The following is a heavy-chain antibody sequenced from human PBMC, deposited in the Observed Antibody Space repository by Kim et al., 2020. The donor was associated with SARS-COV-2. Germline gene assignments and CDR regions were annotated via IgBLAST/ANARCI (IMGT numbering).Heavy chain of an antibody. CDR2: IKEDGSDK. Sequence: LSLSCAASGFSFSLFYMGWVRQAPGKGLEWVANIKEDGSDKNYVDSVKGRFTISRDNAKNSIYLEMNNLRAEDTAIYYCVRDFTNGGWFDPWGRGT. CDR1: GFSFSLFY. V-gene: IGHV3-7*03. J-gene: IGHJ5*02. D-gene: IGHD3-16*01. CDR3: VRDFTNGGWFDP.